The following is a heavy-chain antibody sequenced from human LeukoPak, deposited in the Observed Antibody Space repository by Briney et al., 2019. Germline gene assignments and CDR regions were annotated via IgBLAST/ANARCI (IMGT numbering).Heavy chain of an antibody. V-gene: IGHV3-7*01. CDR1: KFTFSSYW. J-gene: IGHJ4*02. CDR2: IKEDGSEK. CDR3: ARSVARY. Sequence: GGSLRLSCAASKFTFSSYWMSWVRQAPGKGLEWVANIKEDGSEKYYVDSVKGRFTISRDNAKNSVYLQMNGLRVEDTAVYFCARSVARYWGQGTVVTVSS. D-gene: IGHD3-9*01.